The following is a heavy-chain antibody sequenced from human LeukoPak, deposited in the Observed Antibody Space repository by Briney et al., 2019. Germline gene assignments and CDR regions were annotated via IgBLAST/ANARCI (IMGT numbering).Heavy chain of an antibody. D-gene: IGHD2-2*01. Sequence: PGGSLRLSCAASGFTFSSYSMNWVRQAPGKGLEWFSSISSSSSYIYYADSVKGRFTISRDNAKNSLYLQMNSVRAEDTAVYYCARRCSSTSCFDYWGQGTLVTVST. CDR1: GFTFSSYS. J-gene: IGHJ4*02. CDR3: ARRCSSTSCFDY. CDR2: ISSSSSYI. V-gene: IGHV3-21*01.